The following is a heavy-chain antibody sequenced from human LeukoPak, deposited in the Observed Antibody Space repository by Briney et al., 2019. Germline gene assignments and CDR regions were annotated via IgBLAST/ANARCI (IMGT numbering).Heavy chain of an antibody. J-gene: IGHJ4*02. D-gene: IGHD2-8*02. V-gene: IGHV3-7*05. CDR3: ASQSSGRFDY. Sequence: GGSLRLSCKASGFTFSSYWMTWLRQAPGKGLEWVANIKQDGSEKYYVDSVKGRFTISRDNAKNSLYLEMNTLRAEDTAVYYCASQSSGRFDYWAQGTLVTVSS. CDR1: GFTFSSYW. CDR2: IKQDGSEK.